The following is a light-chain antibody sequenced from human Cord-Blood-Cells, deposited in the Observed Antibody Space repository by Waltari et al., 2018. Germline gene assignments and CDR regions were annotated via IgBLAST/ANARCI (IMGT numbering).Light chain of an antibody. Sequence: QSALTQPPSASGSPGQSVTISCTGTSSDVGGYNYVSWYQQHPGKAPKLMIYEVSKRPSGFPERCSGSKSGNTASLTGSGLQAEDEADYYCSSYAGSNNLVFGTGTKVTVL. CDR2: EVS. CDR3: SSYAGSNNLV. V-gene: IGLV2-8*01. CDR1: SSDVGGYNY. J-gene: IGLJ1*01.